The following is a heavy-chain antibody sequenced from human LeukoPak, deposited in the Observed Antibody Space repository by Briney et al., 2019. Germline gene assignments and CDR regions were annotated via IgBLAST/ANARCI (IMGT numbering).Heavy chain of an antibody. Sequence: ASVKVSCKASGYTFTGYYMHWVRQAPGQGLEWMGWISAYNGNTNYAQKLQGRVTMTTDTSTSTAYMELRSLRSDDTAVYYCARADYYGSGIDAFDIWGQGTMVTVSS. CDR1: GYTFTGYY. CDR2: ISAYNGNT. CDR3: ARADYYGSGIDAFDI. V-gene: IGHV1-18*04. D-gene: IGHD3-10*01. J-gene: IGHJ3*02.